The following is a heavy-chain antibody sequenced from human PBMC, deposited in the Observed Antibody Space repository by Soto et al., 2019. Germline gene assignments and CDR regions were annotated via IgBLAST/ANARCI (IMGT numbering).Heavy chain of an antibody. D-gene: IGHD6-13*01. CDR1: GGSISSSNW. J-gene: IGHJ5*02. CDR3: ARRERAAGTDWWFDP. CDR2: IYYSGST. V-gene: IGHV4-4*02. Sequence: XXTLSLACAVSGGSISSSNWRSWGRQPPGKGLEWIGSIYYSGSTYYSPSLKSRVTISVDTSKNQFSLKLSSVTAADTAVYYCARRERAAGTDWWFDPWGQGTLVTVSS.